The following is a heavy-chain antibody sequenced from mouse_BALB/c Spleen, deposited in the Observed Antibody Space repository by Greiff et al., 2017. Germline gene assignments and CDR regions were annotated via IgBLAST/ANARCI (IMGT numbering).Heavy chain of an antibody. CDR1: GYTFSSYW. D-gene: IGHD4-1*01. CDR2: ILPGSGST. J-gene: IGHJ4*01. Sequence: QVQLKESGAELMKPGASVKISCKATGYTFSSYWIEWVKQRPGHGLEWIGEILPGSGSTNYNEKFKGKATFTADTSSNTAYMQLSSLTSEDSAVYYCASWDVYYAMDYWGQGTSVTVSS. CDR3: ASWDVYYAMDY. V-gene: IGHV1-9*01.